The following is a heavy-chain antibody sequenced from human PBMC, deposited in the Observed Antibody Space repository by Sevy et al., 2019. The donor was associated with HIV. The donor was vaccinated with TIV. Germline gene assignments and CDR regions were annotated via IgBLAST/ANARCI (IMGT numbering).Heavy chain of an antibody. CDR1: GFTFSSYA. J-gene: IGHJ4*02. D-gene: IGHD3-22*01. V-gene: IGHV3-23*01. CDR2: ISGSGYST. Sequence: GGSLRLSCAASGFTFSSYAMTWVRQAPGKGLEWVSGISGSGYSTYYADSVKGRFTISRDNSKNTLYLQMISLRAEDTAVYYCAKEGGGYNYDSSGLFDYWGQGTLVTVSS. CDR3: AKEGGGYNYDSSGLFDY.